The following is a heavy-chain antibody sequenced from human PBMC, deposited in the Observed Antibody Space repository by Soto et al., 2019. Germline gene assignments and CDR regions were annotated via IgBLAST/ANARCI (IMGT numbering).Heavy chain of an antibody. J-gene: IGHJ4*02. Sequence: QITLKESGPTLVKPTQTLTLTCTFSGFSLPTDRVGVGWIRQPPGKALEWLAVIYWDDSKTYRPSLKSRLTITKDTSKNQVAMTMSITDPVDTATYYCAHAYGGRSLYWGQGTLVTVSS. CDR1: GFSLPTDRVG. CDR3: AHAYGGRSLY. V-gene: IGHV2-5*02. D-gene: IGHD1-26*01. CDR2: IYWDDSK.